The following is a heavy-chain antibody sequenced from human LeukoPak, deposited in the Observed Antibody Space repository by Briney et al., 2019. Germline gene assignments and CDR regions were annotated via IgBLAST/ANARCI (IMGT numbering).Heavy chain of an antibody. CDR3: AREKSSVTIHGGYCDF. Sequence: SETLSLTCTVSGGSISSSGYYWAWIRQPPGKGLEWIGSIYESGSTNYNPSLKSRVPLSLDTSQNPFSLKLRSVTAADTAGYYCAREKSSVTIHGGYCDFWGQGTLVTVSS. D-gene: IGHD3-10*01. CDR2: IYESGST. CDR1: GGSISSSGYY. J-gene: IGHJ4*02. V-gene: IGHV4-39*07.